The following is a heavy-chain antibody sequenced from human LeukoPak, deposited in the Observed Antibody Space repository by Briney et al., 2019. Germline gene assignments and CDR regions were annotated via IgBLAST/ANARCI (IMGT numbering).Heavy chain of an antibody. J-gene: IGHJ4*02. CDR2: IYYSGST. CDR3: ASPLGYCGSTNCYGDY. D-gene: IGHD2-2*01. V-gene: IGHV4-39*01. CDR1: GGSISTSSYY. Sequence: SETLSLTCTVSGGSISTSSYYWGWIRQPPGKGLEWIGSIYYSGSTYYNPSLKSRVTISVDTSKNQFSLKLNSVTAADTAVYYCASPLGYCGSTNCYGDYWGQGTLVTVSS.